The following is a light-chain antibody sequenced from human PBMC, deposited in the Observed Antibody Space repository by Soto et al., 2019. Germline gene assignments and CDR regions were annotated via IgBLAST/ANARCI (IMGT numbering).Light chain of an antibody. V-gene: IGKV1-5*01. J-gene: IGKJ5*01. CDR2: DAS. Sequence: DIQMTQSPSTLSASVGDRVTITCRASQSISWYLAWYQQKPGKAPRVLIYDASRRKSGIPSRFSGSGSGTEFTLTISSLQSEDFAVYYCQQYNNWPPITFGQGTRLEIK. CDR3: QQYNNWPPIT. CDR1: QSISWY.